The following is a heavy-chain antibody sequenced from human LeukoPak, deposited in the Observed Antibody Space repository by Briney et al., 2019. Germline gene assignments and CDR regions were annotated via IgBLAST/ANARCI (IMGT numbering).Heavy chain of an antibody. CDR1: GGSINSSSYY. V-gene: IGHV4-39*01. D-gene: IGHD6-6*01. Sequence: SETLSLTCTVSGGSINSSSYYWAWIRQPPGKGLEWIGSIYYSGSTYYNPSLKSRVTISVDTSKNQFSLKLSSVTAADTAVYYCARHARQLVGIVHYWGQGTLVTVSS. J-gene: IGHJ4*02. CDR2: IYYSGST. CDR3: ARHARQLVGIVHY.